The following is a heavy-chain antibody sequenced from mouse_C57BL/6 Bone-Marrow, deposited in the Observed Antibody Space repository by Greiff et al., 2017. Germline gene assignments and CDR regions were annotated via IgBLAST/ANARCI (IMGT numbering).Heavy chain of an antibody. J-gene: IGHJ2*01. D-gene: IGHD1-1*01. CDR3: ARRNYGSTPFDY. V-gene: IGHV1-52*01. CDR1: GYTFTSYW. CDR2: IEPSDSET. Sequence: QVQLLQPGAELVRPGSSVKLSCKASGYTFTSYWMHWVKQRPIQGLEWIGNIEPSDSETHYNPKFKDKATLTVDKSSSTAYMQLRNLTSEDSAVYYCARRNYGSTPFDYWGQGTTLTGSS.